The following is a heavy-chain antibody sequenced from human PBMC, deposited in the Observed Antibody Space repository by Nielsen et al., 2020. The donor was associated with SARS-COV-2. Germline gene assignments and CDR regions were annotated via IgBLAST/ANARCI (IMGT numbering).Heavy chain of an antibody. Sequence: GGSLRLSCAASGFTFSAYAMIWVRQAAGKGLEWVSAVSGNVAQTTYYADSVKGRFTISRDNSQNTLYLEMNGLRAEDTAIYYCARDGRIGYGVYLDYWGQGTLVTVSS. J-gene: IGHJ4*02. V-gene: IGHV3-23*01. CDR1: GFTFSAYA. CDR2: VSGNVAQTT. CDR3: ARDGRIGYGVYLDY. D-gene: IGHD5-12*01.